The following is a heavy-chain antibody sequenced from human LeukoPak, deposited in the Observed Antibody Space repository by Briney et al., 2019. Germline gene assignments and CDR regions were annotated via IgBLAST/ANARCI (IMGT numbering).Heavy chain of an antibody. CDR2: IKQDGSEK. D-gene: IGHD3-22*01. V-gene: IGHV3-7*01. CDR3: ARVGFSSGYYYSFLYYFDY. Sequence: PGGSLRLSCAASGFTFSSYWMSWVRQAPGKGLEWVVNIKQDGSEKYYVDSVKGRFTISRDNAKNSLYLQMNSLRAEDTAVYYCARVGFSSGYYYSFLYYFDYWGQGTLVTVSS. J-gene: IGHJ4*02. CDR1: GFTFSSYW.